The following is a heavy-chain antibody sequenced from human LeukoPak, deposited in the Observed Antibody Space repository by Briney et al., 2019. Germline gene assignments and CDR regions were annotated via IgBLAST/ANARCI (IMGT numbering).Heavy chain of an antibody. CDR2: IYYSGST. CDR1: GGSISSYY. J-gene: IGHJ4*02. V-gene: IGHV4-59*01. Sequence: PSETLSLTCTVSGGSISSYYWSWIRQPPGKGLEWIGYIYYSGSTNYNPSLKSRVTISVDTSKNQFSLKLSSVTAADTAVYYCVKDYSTIAAAANPLFDYWGQGALVTVSS. CDR3: VKDYSTIAAAANPLFDY. D-gene: IGHD6-13*01.